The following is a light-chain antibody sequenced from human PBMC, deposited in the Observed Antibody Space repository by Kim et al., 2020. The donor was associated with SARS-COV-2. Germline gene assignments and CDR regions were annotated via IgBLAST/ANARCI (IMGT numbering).Light chain of an antibody. CDR3: QQYDNY. CDR2: KAS. V-gene: IGKV1-5*03. J-gene: IGKJ2*01. Sequence: STLSASVGDRVIITCRASQSNSMWLAWYQQKPGKAPKLLISKASSLQSGVPSRFSGSGSGTEFTLTVSSLQPGDFGTYYCQQYDNYFGQGTKLEI. CDR1: QSNSMW.